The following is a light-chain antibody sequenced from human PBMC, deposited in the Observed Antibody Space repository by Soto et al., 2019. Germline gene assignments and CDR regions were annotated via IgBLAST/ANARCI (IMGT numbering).Light chain of an antibody. Sequence: EIMMTLSPATLSVSPGERATLSCRASQSVRNNLAWYQQKPGQAPRLLIYYASTRATGIPARFSGSGSGTEFTLTISSLQSEDFALYYCQQYNNWPPITFGQGTRLEIK. CDR2: YAS. CDR3: QQYNNWPPIT. J-gene: IGKJ5*01. CDR1: QSVRNN. V-gene: IGKV3-15*01.